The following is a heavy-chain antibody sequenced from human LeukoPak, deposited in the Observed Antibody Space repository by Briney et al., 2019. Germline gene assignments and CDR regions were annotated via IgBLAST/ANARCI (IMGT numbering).Heavy chain of an antibody. Sequence: GGSLRLSCAASGFTFSTYVMNWFRQAPGKGLEWVSTISVGAEYIFYADSVKGRFTISRDNSKNTLYLQTNSLRAEDTAVYYCARDLRRIAAYYFDYWGQGTLVTVSS. V-gene: IGHV3-23*01. CDR1: GFTFSTYV. CDR2: ISVGAEYI. J-gene: IGHJ4*02. D-gene: IGHD6-25*01. CDR3: ARDLRRIAAYYFDY.